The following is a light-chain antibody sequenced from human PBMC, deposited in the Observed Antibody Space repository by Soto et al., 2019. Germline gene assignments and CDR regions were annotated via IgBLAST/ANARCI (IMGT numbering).Light chain of an antibody. CDR3: QQYNNWPRGWT. J-gene: IGKJ1*01. CDR2: GAS. Sequence: EIVMTQSPATLSVSPGERATLSCRASQSVSSNLAWYQQKPGQAPRLLIYGASTRATGIPARFSGSGSGTEFTLTISSLQSEDFAVYYCQQYNNWPRGWTFGQGTKVVIK. V-gene: IGKV3-15*01. CDR1: QSVSSN.